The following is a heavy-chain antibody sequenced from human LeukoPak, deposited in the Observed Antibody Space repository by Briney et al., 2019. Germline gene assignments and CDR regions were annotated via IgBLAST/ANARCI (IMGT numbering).Heavy chain of an antibody. CDR2: ISGSGGST. V-gene: IGHV3-23*01. CDR3: ARWFCSSTSCYYDY. D-gene: IGHD2-2*01. CDR1: GFTFSSYA. Sequence: GGSLRLSCAASGFTFSSYAMSWVLQAPGKGLEWVSAISGSGGSTYYVDSVKGRFTISRDNSKNTLYLQMNSLRAEDTAVYYCARWFCSSTSCYYDYWGQGTLVTVSS. J-gene: IGHJ4*02.